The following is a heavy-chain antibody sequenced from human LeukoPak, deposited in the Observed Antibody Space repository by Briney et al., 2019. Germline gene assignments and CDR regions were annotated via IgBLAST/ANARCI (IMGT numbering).Heavy chain of an antibody. Sequence: ASVKVSCKPSGYTFNNYGITWVRQAPGQGLEWMGWISAYNGYTNYAQKVQGRVTMTIDSSASTAYMELRSLTSDDTAVYYCARSGTKFGEFSDWFDPWGQGTLVTVSS. J-gene: IGHJ5*02. CDR1: GYTFNNYG. D-gene: IGHD3-10*01. V-gene: IGHV1-18*01. CDR2: ISAYNGYT. CDR3: ARSGTKFGEFSDWFDP.